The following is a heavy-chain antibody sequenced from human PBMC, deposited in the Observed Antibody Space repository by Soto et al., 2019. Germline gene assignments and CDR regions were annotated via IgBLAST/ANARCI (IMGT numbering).Heavy chain of an antibody. CDR2: IWYDGSNK. V-gene: IGHV3-33*01. J-gene: IGHJ4*02. Sequence: QVQLVESGGGVVQPGRSLRLSCAASGFTFSSYGMHWVRQAPGKGLEWVAVIWYDGSNKYYADSVKGRFTISRDNSKNTLYLQMNSLRVEDTAVYYCARDRYSSGWYDLDYWGQGTVVTVSS. D-gene: IGHD6-19*01. CDR1: GFTFSSYG. CDR3: ARDRYSSGWYDLDY.